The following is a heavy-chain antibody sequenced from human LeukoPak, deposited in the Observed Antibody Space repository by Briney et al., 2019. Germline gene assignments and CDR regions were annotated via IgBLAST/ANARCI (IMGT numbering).Heavy chain of an antibody. CDR1: GYTFTGYY. CDR2: INPNSGGT. CDR3: ARRGEYYDFWSGYYLGGRIAEDFDY. D-gene: IGHD3-3*01. Sequence: GASVKVSCKASGYTFTGYYMHWVRQAPGQGLEWMGRINPNSGGTNYAQKFQGRVTMTRDTSISTAYMELSRLRSDDTAVYYCARRGEYYDFWSGYYLGGRIAEDFDYWGQGTLVTVSS. V-gene: IGHV1-2*06. J-gene: IGHJ4*02.